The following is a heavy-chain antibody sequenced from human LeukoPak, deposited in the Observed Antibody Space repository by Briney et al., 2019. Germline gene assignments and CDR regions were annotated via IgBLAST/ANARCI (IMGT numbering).Heavy chain of an antibody. D-gene: IGHD1-26*01. CDR3: ARVGEGAAKD. V-gene: IGHV4-30-2*01. Sequence: SQTLSLTCTVSGGSISSGGYYWSWIRQPPGKGLEWIGYIYHSGSTYYNPSLKSRVTISVDRSKNKFSLKLNSVTAADTAVYYCARVGEGAAKDWGQGTLVTVSS. CDR2: IYHSGST. CDR1: GGSISSGGYY. J-gene: IGHJ4*02.